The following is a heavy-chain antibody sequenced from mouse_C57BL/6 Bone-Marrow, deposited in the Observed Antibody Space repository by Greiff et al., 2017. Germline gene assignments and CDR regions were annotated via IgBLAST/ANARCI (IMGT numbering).Heavy chain of an antibody. CDR2: ISYDGSN. CDR3: ARGRYYSNYDY. D-gene: IGHD2-5*01. J-gene: IGHJ2*01. Sequence: EVQLQESGPGLVKPSQSLSLTCSVTGYSITSGYYWNWIRQFPGNKLEWMGYISYDGSNNYNPSLKNRISITRDTSKNQFFLKLNSVTTEDTATYYCARGRYYSNYDYWGQGTTLTVSS. CDR1: GYSITSGYY. V-gene: IGHV3-6*01.